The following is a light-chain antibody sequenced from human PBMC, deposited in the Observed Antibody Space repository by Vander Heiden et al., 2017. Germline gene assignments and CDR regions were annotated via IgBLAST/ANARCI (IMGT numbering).Light chain of an antibody. CDR3: QSYDGSLRV. CDR1: SSNIGGGYD. J-gene: IGLJ3*02. Sequence: SLPTRPPPASRRPAPTVTFSCTGCSSNIGGGYDVRWYQKLPGTALKLLIYGNTIRPSGVPDRFSGSKSGTSASLAITGLQAEDEAYYYCQSYDGSLRVFGGGTKLTVV. CDR2: GNT. V-gene: IGLV1-40*01.